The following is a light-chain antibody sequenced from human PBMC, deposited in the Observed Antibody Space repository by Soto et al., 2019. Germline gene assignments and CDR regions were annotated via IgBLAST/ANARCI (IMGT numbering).Light chain of an antibody. J-gene: IGLJ2*01. Sequence: QSALTQPASVSGSPGQSITISCTGTSSDVGSHNLVSWYQQHPGKAPKLMIYEGSKRPSGVSNRFSGSKSGNTASLTISGLQAEDEADYYCCSYAGRTTVVFGGWTQLTVL. CDR3: CSYAGRTTVV. CDR1: SSDVGSHNL. CDR2: EGS. V-gene: IGLV2-23*01.